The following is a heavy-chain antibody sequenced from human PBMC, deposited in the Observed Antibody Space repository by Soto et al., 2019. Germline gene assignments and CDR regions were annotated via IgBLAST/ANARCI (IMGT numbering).Heavy chain of an antibody. D-gene: IGHD3-10*01. Sequence: GASVKVSCKASGGTFSSYTISWVRQAPGQGLEWMGRIIPILGIANYAQKFQGRVTITADKSTSTAYMELSSLRSEDTAVYYCARCGWFGELFTGKYNWFDPWGQGTLVTVSS. V-gene: IGHV1-69*02. CDR1: GGTFSSYT. J-gene: IGHJ5*02. CDR2: IIPILGIA. CDR3: ARCGWFGELFTGKYNWFDP.